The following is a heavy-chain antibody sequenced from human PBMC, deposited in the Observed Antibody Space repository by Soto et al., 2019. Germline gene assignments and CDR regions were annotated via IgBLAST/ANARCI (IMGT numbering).Heavy chain of an antibody. CDR2: MNPRSGNT. Sequence: QVQLVQSGAEVKKPGASVKVSCKTSGYTFITYEITWVRQATGQGLEWMGWMNPRSGNTGYAQKCQGRVAMTRNTSIDTAYMELTNLTSEDTAVYYCARGDSFTSSWYWFDSWGQGTLVTVSS. D-gene: IGHD6-13*01. CDR1: GYTFITYE. CDR3: ARGDSFTSSWYWFDS. V-gene: IGHV1-8*01. J-gene: IGHJ5*01.